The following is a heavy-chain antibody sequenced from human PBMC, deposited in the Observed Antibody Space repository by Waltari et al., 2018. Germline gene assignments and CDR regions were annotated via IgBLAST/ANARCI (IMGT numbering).Heavy chain of an antibody. D-gene: IGHD6-13*01. CDR2: IYPGDSDT. CDR3: ARTPRLAAAGLAFDI. Sequence: EVQLVQSGAEVKKPGESLKISCKGSGYSFTSYWIGWVRPIPGKGLEWMGIIYPGDSDTRYSPSCQGQVTISADKSISTAYLQWSSLKASETAMYYCARTPRLAAAGLAFDIWGQGTMVTVSS. CDR1: GYSFTSYW. J-gene: IGHJ3*02. V-gene: IGHV5-51*03.